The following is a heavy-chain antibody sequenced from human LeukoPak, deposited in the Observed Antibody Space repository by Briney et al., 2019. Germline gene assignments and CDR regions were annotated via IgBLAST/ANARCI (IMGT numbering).Heavy chain of an antibody. Sequence: SETLSLTCAVYGGSFSGYYWSWIRQPPGKGLEWIGEINHSGSTNYNPSLKSRVTISVDTSKNQFSLKLSSVTAADTAVYYCARGYDDIVAIWGPGTLVTVSS. CDR3: ARGYDDIVAI. CDR2: INHSGST. V-gene: IGHV4-34*01. D-gene: IGHD5-12*01. J-gene: IGHJ4*02. CDR1: GGSFSGYY.